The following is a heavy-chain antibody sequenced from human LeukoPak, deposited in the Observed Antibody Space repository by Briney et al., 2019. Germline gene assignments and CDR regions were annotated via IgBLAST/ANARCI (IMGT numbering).Heavy chain of an antibody. V-gene: IGHV4-4*07. CDR1: GGSISSYY. Sequence: PSETLSLTCTVSGGSISSYYWSWIRQSAGKGLEWIGRIYTSGSTNYNPSLKSRVTISVDTSKNQFSLKLSSVTAADTAVYYCASYDSSGYYYSFDYWGQGTLVTVSS. CDR2: IYTSGST. D-gene: IGHD3-22*01. CDR3: ASYDSSGYYYSFDY. J-gene: IGHJ4*02.